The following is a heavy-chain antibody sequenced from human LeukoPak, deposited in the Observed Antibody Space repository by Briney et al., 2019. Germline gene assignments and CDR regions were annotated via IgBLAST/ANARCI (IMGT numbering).Heavy chain of an antibody. Sequence: ASVKVSFKASAYIFIYYYMHWVRQAPGQGLEWMGWINPNSADTHYAQKFQGRVTMTRDTSISTAYMELSRLRSEDTTVYYCARGSAVGATESLGFDYWGQGNPVTVPS. J-gene: IGHJ4*02. CDR1: AYIFIYYY. V-gene: IGHV1-2*02. CDR3: ARGSAVGATESLGFDY. CDR2: INPNSADT. D-gene: IGHD1-26*01.